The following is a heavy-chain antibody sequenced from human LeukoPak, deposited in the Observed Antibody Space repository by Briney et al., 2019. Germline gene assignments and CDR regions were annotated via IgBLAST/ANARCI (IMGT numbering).Heavy chain of an antibody. Sequence: GGSLRLSCAASGFTFSDYYMSWIRQAPGKGLEWVSYMSESGSSIYYAASVKGRFTISRDNVNHSLFLQMNSLRAEDTAVYYCARGKRRIDSWGQGTLVTVSS. J-gene: IGHJ4*02. CDR3: ARGKRRIDS. CDR2: MSESGSSI. V-gene: IGHV3-11*01. CDR1: GFTFSDYY.